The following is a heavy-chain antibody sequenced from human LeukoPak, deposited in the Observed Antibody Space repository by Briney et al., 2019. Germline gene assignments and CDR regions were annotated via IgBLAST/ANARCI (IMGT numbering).Heavy chain of an antibody. V-gene: IGHV4-4*02. J-gene: IGHJ4*02. CDR2: IYHSGST. Sequence: PSETLSLTCAVSGGSISSSNWWSWVRQPPGKGLEWIGEIYHSGSTNYNPSLKGRVTISVDKSKNQFSLKLSSVTAADTAVYYCATYYRTVAGTNFDYWGQGTLVTVSS. CDR1: GGSISSSNW. CDR3: ATYYRTVAGTNFDY. D-gene: IGHD6-19*01.